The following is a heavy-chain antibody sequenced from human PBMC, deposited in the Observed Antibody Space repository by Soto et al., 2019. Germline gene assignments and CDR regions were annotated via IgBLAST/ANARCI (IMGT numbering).Heavy chain of an antibody. CDR2: ISGSGGST. V-gene: IGHV3-23*01. CDR3: AKAASPSGWVPRSYYFDY. J-gene: IGHJ4*02. Sequence: GGSLRLSCAASGFTFSSYAMSWVRQAPGKGLEWVSAISGSGGSTYYADSVKGRFTISRDNSKNTLYLQMNSLRAEDTAVYYCAKAASPSGWVPRSYYFDYWGQGTLVTVS. CDR1: GFTFSSYA. D-gene: IGHD6-19*01.